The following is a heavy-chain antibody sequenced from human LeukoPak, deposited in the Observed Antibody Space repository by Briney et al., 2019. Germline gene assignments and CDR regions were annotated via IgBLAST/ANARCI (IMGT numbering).Heavy chain of an antibody. D-gene: IGHD2-2*01. J-gene: IGHJ4*02. CDR1: GYTFTAYY. V-gene: IGHV1-2*02. CDR3: ARDNVVVPAGFDY. Sequence: ASVEVPCKASGYTFTAYYMHWVRQAPGQGLEWMGWINPNSGGTNYAQKFQGRVTMTRNTSISTAYMELSRLRSDDTAVYYCARDNVVVPAGFDYWGQGTLVTVSS. CDR2: INPNSGGT.